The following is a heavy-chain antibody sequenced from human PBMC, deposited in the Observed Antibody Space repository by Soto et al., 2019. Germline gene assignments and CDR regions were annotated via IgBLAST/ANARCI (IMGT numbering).Heavy chain of an antibody. CDR2: INPSGST. J-gene: IGHJ4*02. D-gene: IGHD6-19*01. V-gene: IGHV4-34*01. CDR3: ARGGGWYLHYFDY. Sequence: QVQLQQWGAGLLKPSETLSLTCAVYGGSFSGYYWSWIRQPPGKGLEWIGEINPSGSTNYNPALKSRVTISVDTSKNQCSLKLSSVTAAGTAVYYCARGGGWYLHYFDYWGQGTLVTVSS. CDR1: GGSFSGYY.